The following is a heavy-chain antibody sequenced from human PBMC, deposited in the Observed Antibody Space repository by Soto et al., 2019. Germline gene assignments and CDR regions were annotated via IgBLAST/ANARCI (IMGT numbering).Heavy chain of an antibody. J-gene: IGHJ3*02. V-gene: IGHV1-18*01. D-gene: IGHD3-3*01. Sequence: ASVKVSCKASGYTFTSYGISWVRQAPGQGLEWMGWISAYNGNTNYAQKLQGRVTMTTDTSTSTAYMELRSLRSDDTAVYYCARPDPREFWSGYYQGAFDIWGQGTMVTVSS. CDR3: ARPDPREFWSGYYQGAFDI. CDR1: GYTFTSYG. CDR2: ISAYNGNT.